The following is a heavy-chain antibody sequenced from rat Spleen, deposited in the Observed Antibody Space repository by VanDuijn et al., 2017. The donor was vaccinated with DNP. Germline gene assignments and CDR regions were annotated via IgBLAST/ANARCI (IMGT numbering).Heavy chain of an antibody. CDR3: ATQEYYGHFDY. J-gene: IGHJ2*01. CDR2: IIYDGSRT. CDR1: GFTFSDYK. D-gene: IGHD1-6*01. V-gene: IGHV5S10*01. Sequence: EVQLVESGGGLVQPGRSLKLSCAASGFTFSDYKMAWVRQAPKKGLEWVATIIYDGSRTYYRNSVKGRFTISRDNAKSTLYLQMDSLRSEDTATYNCATQEYYGHFDYWGQGVMVTVSS.